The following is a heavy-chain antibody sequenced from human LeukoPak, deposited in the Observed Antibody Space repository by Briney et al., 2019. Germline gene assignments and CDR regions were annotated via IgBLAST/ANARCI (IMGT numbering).Heavy chain of an antibody. CDR2: INHSGST. D-gene: IGHD2-2*01. CDR1: GGSFSGYY. V-gene: IGHV4-34*01. Sequence: SDSLSLTCAVYGGSFSGYYWSWIRQPPGKGLEWIGEINHSGSTNYNPSLKSRVTISVDTSKNQFSLKLSSVTAADSAVYYCASGRTNLDYWGQGTLVTVSS. CDR3: ASGRTNLDY. J-gene: IGHJ4*02.